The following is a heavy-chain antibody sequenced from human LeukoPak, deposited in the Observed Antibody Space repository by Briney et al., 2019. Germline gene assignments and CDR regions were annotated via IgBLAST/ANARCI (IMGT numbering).Heavy chain of an antibody. V-gene: IGHV3-21*01. CDR2: ISSSSSYI. D-gene: IGHD6-13*01. CDR3: ARDGSSPLRGYFDY. CDR1: GFTFSSYS. J-gene: IGHJ4*02. Sequence: GGSLRLSCAASGFTFSSYSMNWVRQAPGKGLEWVSSISSSSSYIYYADSVKGRFTISRDNAKNSLYLQMNSLRAEDTAVYYCARDGSSPLRGYFDYWGQGTLVTVSS.